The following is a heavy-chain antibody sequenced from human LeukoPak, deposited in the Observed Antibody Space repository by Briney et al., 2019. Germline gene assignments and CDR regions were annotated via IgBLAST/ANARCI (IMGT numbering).Heavy chain of an antibody. D-gene: IGHD1-26*01. J-gene: IGHJ4*02. CDR3: ARDLEALLGY. CDR2: ISYDGSNK. V-gene: IGHV3-30-3*01. Sequence: GGSLRLSCAASGFTFSSYAMHWVRQAPGKGLEWVAVISYDGSNKYYADSVKGRFTISRDNSKNTLYLQMNSLRAEDTAVYYCARDLEALLGYWGQGTLVTVSS. CDR1: GFTFSSYA.